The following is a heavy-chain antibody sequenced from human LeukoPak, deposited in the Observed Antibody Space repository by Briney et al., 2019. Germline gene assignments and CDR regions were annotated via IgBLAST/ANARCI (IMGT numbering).Heavy chain of an antibody. CDR1: GITFTNAW. Sequence: GGSLRLSCAASGITFTNAWLTWVRQAPGKGLEWVGRVKTKGDGGAADYAAPVKGRFTISRDDSTKTLYLQMNSLKTEDTAVYYCTTEGGTYYDILTGYPNGFRFDPWGQGTLVTVSS. D-gene: IGHD3-9*01. CDR2: VKTKGDGGAA. J-gene: IGHJ5*02. CDR3: TTEGGTYYDILTGYPNGFRFDP. V-gene: IGHV3-15*01.